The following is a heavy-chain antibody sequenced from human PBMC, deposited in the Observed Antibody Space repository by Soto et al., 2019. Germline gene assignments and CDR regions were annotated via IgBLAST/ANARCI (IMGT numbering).Heavy chain of an antibody. D-gene: IGHD3-22*01. CDR1: GGTFSSYT. V-gene: IGHV1-69*02. CDR2: IIPILGIA. Sequence: GASVKVSCKASGGTFSSYTISWVRQAPGQGLEWMGRIIPILGIANYAQKFQGRVTITADKSTSTAYMELSSLRSEDTAVYYCARLGIYYYDSSGYPPAEYFQHWGQGTLVT. J-gene: IGHJ1*01. CDR3: ARLGIYYYDSSGYPPAEYFQH.